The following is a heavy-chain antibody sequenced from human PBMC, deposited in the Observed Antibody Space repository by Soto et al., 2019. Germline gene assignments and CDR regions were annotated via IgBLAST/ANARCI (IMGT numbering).Heavy chain of an antibody. J-gene: IGHJ5*02. Sequence: QITLKESGPTLVRPTQTLTLTCTFSGFSLSTTGVGVGWIRQPPGKALEWLALIYWDDDKRYSPSLKSRLTITKDTSKNEVILTMTNXDXXXXXXXXXXXXXXXXXXXXXXXXXXXXWGQGXLVTV. CDR2: IYWDDDK. CDR3: XXXXXXXXXXXXXXXXXXX. CDR1: GFSLSTTGVG. V-gene: IGHV2-5*02.